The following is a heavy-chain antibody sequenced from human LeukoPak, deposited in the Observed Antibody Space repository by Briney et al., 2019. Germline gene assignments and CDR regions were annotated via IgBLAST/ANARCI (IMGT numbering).Heavy chain of an antibody. CDR1: GFIFSSYA. Sequence: PGGSLRLSCAAPGFIFSSYAMHWVRQAPGKGLEWVAVIWYDGSEKYYADSVKGRFTISRDNFKNTLYLQMDSLRVEDTAVHYCAKDLGSGWYYFDNWGQGTLVTVSS. D-gene: IGHD6-19*01. CDR3: AKDLGSGWYYFDN. CDR2: IWYDGSEK. J-gene: IGHJ4*02. V-gene: IGHV3-33*06.